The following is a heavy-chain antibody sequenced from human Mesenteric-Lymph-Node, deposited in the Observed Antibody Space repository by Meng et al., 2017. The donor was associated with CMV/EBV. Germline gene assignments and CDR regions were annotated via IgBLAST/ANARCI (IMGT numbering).Heavy chain of an antibody. V-gene: IGHV1-69*10. CDR1: GYTFTSYA. Sequence: SVKVSCKASGYTFTSYAISWVRQAPGQGLEWMGGIIPILGIANYAQKFQGRVTITADKSTSTAYMELSSLRSEDTAVYYCARVYCSSTSCPRRYYYGMDVWGQGTTVTVS. J-gene: IGHJ6*02. D-gene: IGHD2-2*01. CDR3: ARVYCSSTSCPRRYYYGMDV. CDR2: IIPILGIA.